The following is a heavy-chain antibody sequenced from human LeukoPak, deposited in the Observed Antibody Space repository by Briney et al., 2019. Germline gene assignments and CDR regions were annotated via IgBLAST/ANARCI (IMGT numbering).Heavy chain of an antibody. V-gene: IGHV6-1*01. Sequence: SQTLSLTCAISGDSVSSHSAAWNWIRQSPPRGLEWLGRTYYRSKWYNDYAVSEKSRITINPDTSKNQFSLQLNSVTPEDTAVYYCARDLGGTGPALDLHYYCYGMDVWGQGTTVTVSS. J-gene: IGHJ6*02. CDR1: GDSVSSHSAA. D-gene: IGHD2-2*01. CDR3: ARDLGGTGPALDLHYYCYGMDV. CDR2: TYYRSKWYN.